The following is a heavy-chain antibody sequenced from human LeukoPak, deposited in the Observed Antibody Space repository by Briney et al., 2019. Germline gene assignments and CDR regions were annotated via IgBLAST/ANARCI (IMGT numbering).Heavy chain of an antibody. CDR1: GFTFGSYS. CDR2: ILYDGGNK. J-gene: IGHJ4*02. V-gene: IGHV3-30*04. CDR3: ARAYSSSWYGFGGFFDY. D-gene: IGHD6-13*01. Sequence: PGTSLRLSCAASGFTFGSYSMHWVRQAPGKGLEWVASILYDGGNKKFADSVKGRFSISRDNSKNTMYLQMNNLRVEDTAVYYCARAYSSSWYGFGGFFDYWGQGTLVTVSS.